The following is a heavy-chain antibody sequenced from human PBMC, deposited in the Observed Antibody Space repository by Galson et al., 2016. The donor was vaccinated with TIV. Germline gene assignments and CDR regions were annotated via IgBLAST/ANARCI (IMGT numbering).Heavy chain of an antibody. J-gene: IGHJ6*02. CDR3: ARDRGSMTMILVVDYYYGMDD. D-gene: IGHD3-22*01. CDR1: GYTFSKYG. V-gene: IGHV1-18*04. Sequence: SVKVSCKASGYTFSKYGISWVRQAPGQGLEWMGWISGDSGNTDYARKFQGRVIMTADTSTGTAFLEVRSLTSDDTAVYYCARDRGSMTMILVVDYYYGMDDWGQGTTVTV. CDR2: ISGDSGNT.